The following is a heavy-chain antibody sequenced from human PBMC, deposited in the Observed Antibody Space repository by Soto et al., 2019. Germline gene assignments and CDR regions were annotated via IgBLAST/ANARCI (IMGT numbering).Heavy chain of an antibody. CDR3: ARDVRRTIFGVGTYYYGMDV. Sequence: SETLSLTCTVSGGSISSYYWSWIRQPAGKGLEWIGRMYTSGSTNYNPSLKSRVTMSVDTYKNQFSLKLSSVTAADTAVYYCARDVRRTIFGVGTYYYGMDVWGQGTTVTVSS. CDR1: GGSISSYY. J-gene: IGHJ6*02. V-gene: IGHV4-4*07. CDR2: MYTSGST. D-gene: IGHD3-3*01.